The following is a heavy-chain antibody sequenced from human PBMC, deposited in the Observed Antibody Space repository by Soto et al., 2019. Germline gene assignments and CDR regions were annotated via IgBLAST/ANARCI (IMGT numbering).Heavy chain of an antibody. CDR3: ARDLPIVGTTTWDY. CDR1: GYTFTGYY. J-gene: IGHJ4*02. V-gene: IGHV1-2*02. Sequence: ASVKVSCKASGYTFTGYYIHWVRQAPGQGLEWMGWINPNNGGTNYVQKFQGRVTMTRDTSISTAYMELRRLTSDDTAVYYCARDLPIVGTTTWDYWGQGTLVTVS. D-gene: IGHD1-26*01. CDR2: INPNNGGT.